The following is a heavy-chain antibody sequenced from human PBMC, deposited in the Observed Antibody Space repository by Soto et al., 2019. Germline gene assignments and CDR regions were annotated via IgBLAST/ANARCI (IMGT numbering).Heavy chain of an antibody. CDR1: GFTFSDYD. J-gene: IGHJ4*02. CDR3: ARMGPRAARPSY. CDR2: VSSSGTTM. D-gene: IGHD6-6*01. Sequence: QVQLAESGGGLVEPGGYLRISCAASGFTFSDYDMSWIRQSPGKGLEWVSFVSSSGTTMYFADSVKGRFTISRDNAKNSLYLQMNSLRAEDTAVYYCARMGPRAARPSYWGQGTLVNVSS. V-gene: IGHV3-11*01.